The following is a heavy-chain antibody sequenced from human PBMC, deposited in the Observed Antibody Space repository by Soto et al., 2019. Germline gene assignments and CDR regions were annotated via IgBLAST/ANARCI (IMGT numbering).Heavy chain of an antibody. V-gene: IGHV1-18*04. CDR2: ISAYNDNT. CDR3: ARDHYYVSGTLYDYGMDV. Sequence: QVQLVQSGAEVKKPGASVKVSCKASGYTFTSYSISWVRQAPGQGLEWMGWISAYNDNTNYAQNLQGRVTMTTDTSTSTAYMELRSLRSDHTAVYYCARDHYYVSGTLYDYGMDVWGQGTTVTVSS. CDR1: GYTFTSYS. J-gene: IGHJ6*02. D-gene: IGHD3-10*01.